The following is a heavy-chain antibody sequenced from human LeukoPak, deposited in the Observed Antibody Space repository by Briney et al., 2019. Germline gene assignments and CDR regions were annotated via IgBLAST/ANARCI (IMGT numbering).Heavy chain of an antibody. J-gene: IGHJ4*02. CDR2: IYHSGST. CDR1: GYSISSGYY. CDR3: ARDSDYVCDY. D-gene: IGHD3-16*01. V-gene: IGHV4-38-2*02. Sequence: SETLSLTCTVSGYSISSGYYWGWIRQPPGKGLEWIGSIYHSGSTYYNPSLKSRVTIPVDTSKNQFSLKLSSVTAADTAVYYCARDSDYVCDYWGQGTLVTVSS.